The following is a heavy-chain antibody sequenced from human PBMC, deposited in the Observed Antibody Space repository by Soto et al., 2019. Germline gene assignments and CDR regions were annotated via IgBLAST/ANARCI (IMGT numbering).Heavy chain of an antibody. D-gene: IGHD3-10*01. CDR2: ISYDGSNK. CDR1: GFTFSSYA. Sequence: GGSLRLSCAASGFTFSSYAMHWVRQAPGKGLEWVAVISYDGSNKYYADSVKGRFTISRDNSKNTLYLQMNSLRAEDTAVYYCARGLFGELFQNAYFDDWGQGTLVTVSS. CDR3: ARGLFGELFQNAYFDD. V-gene: IGHV3-30-3*01. J-gene: IGHJ4*02.